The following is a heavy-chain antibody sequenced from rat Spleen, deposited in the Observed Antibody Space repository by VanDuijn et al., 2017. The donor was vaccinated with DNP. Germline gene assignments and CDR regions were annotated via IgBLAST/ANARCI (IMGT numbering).Heavy chain of an antibody. J-gene: IGHJ4*01. D-gene: IGHD1-4*01. CDR3: ARHGLPGYSYTMDA. CDR1: GFTFSDYN. Sequence: EVQLVESGGGLAQPGRSLNLSCAVSGFTFSDYNMAWVRQAPKRGLEWVTTISYDGSATYYRDSVKGRFTISRDNAKSTLYLQMDSLRSEDTATYYCARHGLPGYSYTMDAWGQGISVTVSS. V-gene: IGHV5-7*01. CDR2: ISYDGSAT.